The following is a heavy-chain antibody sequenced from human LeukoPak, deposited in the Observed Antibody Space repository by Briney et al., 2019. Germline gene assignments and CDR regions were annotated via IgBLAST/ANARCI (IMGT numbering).Heavy chain of an antibody. V-gene: IGHV4-34*01. J-gene: IGHJ4*02. CDR3: ARGWNSSGWSAIDY. Sequence: SETLSLTCAVYGGSFSGYYWSWIRQPPGKGLEWIGEINHSGSTNYNPSLKSRVTISVDTSKNQFSLKLSSVTAADTAVYYCARGWNSSGWSAIDYWGQGTLVTVSS. CDR2: INHSGST. CDR1: GGSFSGYY. D-gene: IGHD6-13*01.